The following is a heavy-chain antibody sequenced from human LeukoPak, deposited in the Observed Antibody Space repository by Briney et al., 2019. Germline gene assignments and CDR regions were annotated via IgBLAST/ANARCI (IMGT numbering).Heavy chain of an antibody. CDR1: GFTFSSYT. CDR2: ISYDGSNK. D-gene: IGHD2-2*01. CDR3: ARVKGSSTFDY. J-gene: IGHJ4*02. V-gene: IGHV3-30-3*01. Sequence: PGRSLRLSCAASGFTFSSYTMHRVRQAPGKGLEWVEVISYDGSNKYYADSVKGRFTISRDNSKNTLYLQMNSPRAEDTAVYYCARVKGSSTFDYWGQGTLVTVSS.